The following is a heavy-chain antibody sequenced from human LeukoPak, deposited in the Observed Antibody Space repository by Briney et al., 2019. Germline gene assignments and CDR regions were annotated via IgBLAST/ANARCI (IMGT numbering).Heavy chain of an antibody. D-gene: IGHD3-16*01. Sequence: SETLSLTCTVSGGSISSYYWNWIRQPAGKGLEWIGRIYTSGSTNYNPSLKSRVTMSVDTSKNQFSLELTSVTAADTAVYYCARGGRNYYFYGMDVWGQGTTVTVSS. CDR2: IYTSGST. J-gene: IGHJ6*02. V-gene: IGHV4-4*07. CDR3: ARGGRNYYFYGMDV. CDR1: GGSISSYY.